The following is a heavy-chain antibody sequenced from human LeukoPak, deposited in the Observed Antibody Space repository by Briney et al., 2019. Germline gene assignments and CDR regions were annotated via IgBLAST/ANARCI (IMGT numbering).Heavy chain of an antibody. CDR3: ATTLSSSWMPVDY. CDR2: INHSGST. CDR1: GFIFSDYY. J-gene: IGHJ4*02. D-gene: IGHD6-13*01. V-gene: IGHV4-34*08. Sequence: GSLRLSCTASGFIFSDYYMSWIRQPPGKGLEWIGEINHSGSTNYNPSLKSRVTISVDTSKNQFSLKLSSVTAADTAVYYCATTLSSSWMPVDYWGQGTLVTVSS.